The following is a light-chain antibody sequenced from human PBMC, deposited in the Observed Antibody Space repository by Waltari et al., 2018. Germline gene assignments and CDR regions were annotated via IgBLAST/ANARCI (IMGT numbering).Light chain of an antibody. V-gene: IGKV3-20*01. Sequence: VLTQSPGTLSLSTGERATLSCRASQSLTKKYLSWYQQKPGQDPRLLIYGASSRAAGIPDRFSGSGSGTDFTLTISRLEPEDFAVYYCQQYGSSVLYTFGQGTKLEIK. CDR3: QQYGSSVLYT. CDR1: QSLTKKY. J-gene: IGKJ2*01. CDR2: GAS.